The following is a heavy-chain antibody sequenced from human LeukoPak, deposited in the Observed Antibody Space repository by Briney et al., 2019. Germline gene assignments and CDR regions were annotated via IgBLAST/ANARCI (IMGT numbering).Heavy chain of an antibody. CDR2: IYYSGST. J-gene: IGHJ3*02. V-gene: IGHV4-39*07. CDR1: GGSISSSSDY. Sequence: SETLSLTCTVSGGSISSSSDYWGWIRQPPGKGLGWIGSIYYSGSTYFNPSLKSRVTISVDTSKNQFSLNLSSVTAADTAVYYCARAQNSGYAWAAFDIWGQGTMVTVSS. CDR3: ARAQNSGYAWAAFDI. D-gene: IGHD5-12*01.